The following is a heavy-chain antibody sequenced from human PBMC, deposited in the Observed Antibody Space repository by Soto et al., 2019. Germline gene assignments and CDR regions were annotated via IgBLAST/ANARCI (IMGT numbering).Heavy chain of an antibody. D-gene: IGHD1-7*01. CDR3: AHRLTLNSDWNYGRFDY. CDR2: IDPSDSYT. Sequence: XSLKISFKGSGYSFTSYWIRWVRQMPGKGLEWMGRIDPSDSYTNYSPSFQGHVTISADKSISTAYLQWSSLKASDKATYFCAHRLTLNSDWNYGRFDYWGQGTLVTVSS. V-gene: IGHV5-10-1*01. CDR1: GYSFTSYW. J-gene: IGHJ4*02.